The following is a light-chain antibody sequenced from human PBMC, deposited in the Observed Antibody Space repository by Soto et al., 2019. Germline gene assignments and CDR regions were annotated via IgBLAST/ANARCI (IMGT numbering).Light chain of an antibody. CDR2: QES. J-gene: IGKJ1*01. Sequence: DIQMTQSPSTLSASVGDRVTITCRASQTISSRLAWYQQRPGKAPKLLIYQESSLESGVPSRFIGSGSVTEFTLTISSLQPDDFATYYCQQYNSLWTFGQGTRVEI. V-gene: IGKV1-5*03. CDR3: QQYNSLWT. CDR1: QTISSR.